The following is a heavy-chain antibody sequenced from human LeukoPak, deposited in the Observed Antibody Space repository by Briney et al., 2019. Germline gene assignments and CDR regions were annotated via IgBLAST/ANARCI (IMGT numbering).Heavy chain of an antibody. D-gene: IGHD4-17*01. CDR1: GGTFSSYA. V-gene: IGHV1-69*13. CDR3: ARGSDYGDSPGLN. CDR2: IIPIFGTA. Sequence: SVKVSCKASGGTFSSYAISWVRQAPGQGLEWMGGIIPIFGTANYAQKFQGRVTITADESTSTAYMELSRLGSDDTAVYYCARGSDYGDSPGLNWGQGTLVTVSS. J-gene: IGHJ4*02.